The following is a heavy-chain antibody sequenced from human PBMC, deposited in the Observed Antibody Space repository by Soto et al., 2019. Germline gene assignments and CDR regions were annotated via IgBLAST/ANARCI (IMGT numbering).Heavy chain of an antibody. CDR3: ARAQSVIVGAGGAFDI. CDR1: GFTFSSYD. V-gene: IGHV3-13*05. Sequence: GESLKISCAASGFTFSSYDMHWVRQATGKGLEWVSAIGTAGDPYYPGSVKGRFTISRENAKNSLYLQMNSLRAGDTAVYYCARAQSVIVGAGGAFDIWGQGTMVTVSS. J-gene: IGHJ3*02. CDR2: IGTAGDP. D-gene: IGHD1-26*01.